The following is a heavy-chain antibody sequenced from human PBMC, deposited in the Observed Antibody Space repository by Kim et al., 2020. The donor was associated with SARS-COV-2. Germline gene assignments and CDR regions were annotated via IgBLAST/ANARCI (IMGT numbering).Heavy chain of an antibody. J-gene: IGHJ6*02. V-gene: IGHV3-48*02. CDR1: GFTFSSYS. Sequence: GGSLRLSCAASGFTFSSYSMNWVRQAPGKGLEWVSYISSSSSTIYYADSVKGRFTISRDNAKNSLYLQMNSLRDEDTAVYYCARVFSGADSIWTLGGYGMDVWGQGTTVTVSS. D-gene: IGHD1-26*01. CDR3: ARVFSGADSIWTLGGYGMDV. CDR2: ISSSSSTI.